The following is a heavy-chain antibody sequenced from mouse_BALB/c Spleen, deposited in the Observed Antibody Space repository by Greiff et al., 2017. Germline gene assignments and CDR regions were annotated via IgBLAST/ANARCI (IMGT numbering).Heavy chain of an antibody. CDR1: GFTFSSFG. V-gene: IGHV5-17*02. Sequence: EVMLVESGGGLVQPGGSRKLSCAASGFTFSSFGMHWVRQAPEKGLEWVAYISSGSSTIYYADTVKGRFTISRDNPKNTLFLQMTSLRSEDTAMYYCARGGYGSSYYAMDYWGQGTSVTVSS. CDR2: ISSGSSTI. D-gene: IGHD1-1*01. J-gene: IGHJ4*01. CDR3: ARGGYGSSYYAMDY.